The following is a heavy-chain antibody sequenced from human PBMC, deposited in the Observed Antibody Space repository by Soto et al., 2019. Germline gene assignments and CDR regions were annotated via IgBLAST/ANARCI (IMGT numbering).Heavy chain of an antibody. Sequence: EVQLVESGGGLVQPGGSLKLSCAASGFTFSGSAMHWVRQASGKGLEWVGRIRSKANSYATAYAASVKGRFTISRDDSKNTAYLQMNSLKTEDTAVYYCTSRYCSGGSCYSKVLITWGQGTLVTVSS. CDR2: IRSKANSYAT. D-gene: IGHD2-15*01. J-gene: IGHJ5*02. CDR1: GFTFSGSA. V-gene: IGHV3-73*02. CDR3: TSRYCSGGSCYSKVLIT.